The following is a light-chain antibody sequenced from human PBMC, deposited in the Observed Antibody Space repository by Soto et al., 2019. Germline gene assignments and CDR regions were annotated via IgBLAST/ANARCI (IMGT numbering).Light chain of an antibody. CDR3: SSYTSSNTLV. J-gene: IGLJ2*01. CDR2: DVS. Sequence: QSALTQPASVSGSPGQSITISCTGTSSDVGGYNYVSWYQQHPGKVPKLMIYDVSNRPSEVSNRFTGSKSGNTASLTISGLQAEDEADYYCSSYTSSNTLVFGGGTKLTVL. CDR1: SSDVGGYNY. V-gene: IGLV2-14*01.